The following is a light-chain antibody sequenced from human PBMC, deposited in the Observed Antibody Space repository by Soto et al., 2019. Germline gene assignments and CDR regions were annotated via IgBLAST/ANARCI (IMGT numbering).Light chain of an antibody. V-gene: IGLV1-40*01. CDR3: PSSGIQVRGPV. J-gene: IGLJ2*01. Sequence: QSVLTQPPSVSGAPGQRVTISCAGNTSNIGAGYDVHWYQQFPGTAPSLVIHANTNRPSGVPGRFSGSKSGSSASLAITGLHADDEADYHCPSSGIQVRGPVFGGGTQRTVL. CDR2: ANT. CDR1: TSNIGAGYD.